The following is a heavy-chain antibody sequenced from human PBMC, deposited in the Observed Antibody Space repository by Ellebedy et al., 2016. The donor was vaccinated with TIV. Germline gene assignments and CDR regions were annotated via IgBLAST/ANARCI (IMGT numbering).Heavy chain of an antibody. CDR2: GYT. V-gene: IGHV3-53*01. CDR1: GFIVSTNH. J-gene: IGHJ4*02. D-gene: IGHD5-12*01. Sequence: GESLKISCTASGFIVSTNHMSWVRQAPGKGLEWVGGYTNYADSVRGRFTISRDKSKNTLYLQMNSLRAEDTAVYYCAKGSGLFDNSGYDSLGDYWGQGTLVTVSS. CDR3: AKGSGLFDNSGYDSLGDY.